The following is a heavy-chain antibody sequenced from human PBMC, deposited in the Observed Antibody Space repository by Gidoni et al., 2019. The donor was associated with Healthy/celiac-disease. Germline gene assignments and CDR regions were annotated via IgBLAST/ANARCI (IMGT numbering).Heavy chain of an antibody. V-gene: IGHV1-69*02. CDR1: AGTFSRST. CDR3: ALKVREPDDYYCYYYMDV. D-gene: IGHD3-10*01. CDR2: IIPILGIT. Sequence: QFQLVHSGAEGMKPGSSVTVPCKAAAGTFSRSTISWVRQAPGQGLEWVGRIIPILGITNYAQKFQGSVTITADKSMSTAYMELSSLRSEDTAVYYCALKVREPDDYYCYYYMDVWGKGTTVTVSS. J-gene: IGHJ6*03.